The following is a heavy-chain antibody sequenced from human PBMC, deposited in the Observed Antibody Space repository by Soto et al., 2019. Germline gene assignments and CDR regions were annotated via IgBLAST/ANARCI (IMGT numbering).Heavy chain of an antibody. Sequence: QVQLQESGPGLVKPSQTLSLTCTVSGGSISSGDYYWSWIRQPPGKGLEWIGYIYYSGSTYYNPSLKRRVTISVDTSKNQFSLKLSSVTAADTAVYYCARVLRITPYYYYYGMDVWGQGTTVTVSS. CDR2: IYYSGST. CDR1: GGSISSGDYY. V-gene: IGHV4-30-4*01. D-gene: IGHD3-10*01. CDR3: ARVLRITPYYYYYGMDV. J-gene: IGHJ6*02.